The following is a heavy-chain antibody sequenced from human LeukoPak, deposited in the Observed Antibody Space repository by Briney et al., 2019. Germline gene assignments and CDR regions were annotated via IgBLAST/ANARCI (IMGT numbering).Heavy chain of an antibody. J-gene: IGHJ4*02. D-gene: IGHD3-10*01. Sequence: PGGSLRLSCEASGFKFDDYAMHWVRQVPGQGLEWVSGISWNSGSVGYGDPVKGRFTISRDNAKSSLFLQMNSLRPEDTALYFCAKGVTSLVRGVIVGCYFDYWGQGTLVTVSS. CDR1: GFKFDDYA. V-gene: IGHV3-9*01. CDR2: ISWNSGSV. CDR3: AKGVTSLVRGVIVGCYFDY.